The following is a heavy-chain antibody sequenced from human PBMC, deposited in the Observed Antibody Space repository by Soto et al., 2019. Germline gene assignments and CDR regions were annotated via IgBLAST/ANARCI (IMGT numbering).Heavy chain of an antibody. J-gene: IGHJ4*02. CDR2: INPSNDNT. CDR1: NYTFSSFG. D-gene: IGHD1-26*01. CDR3: ARDPYYSGNNLQVGYFDS. Sequence: QVQLVQSGAEVKKPGASIKVSCKASNYTFSSFGISWMRQAPGQGLEWMGWINPSNDNTNYAQSVQGRVTLTTDTSKRTAYMELTSMRSDDTAVYYCARDPYYSGNNLQVGYFDSWGQGTLVTVSS. V-gene: IGHV1-18*01.